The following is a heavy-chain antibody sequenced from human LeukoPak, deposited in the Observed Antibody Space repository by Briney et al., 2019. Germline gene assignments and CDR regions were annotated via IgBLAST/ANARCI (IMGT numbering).Heavy chain of an antibody. CDR2: IKQDGSDK. J-gene: IGHJ3*02. V-gene: IGHV3-7*05. Sequence: GGSLRLSCAASGLTFSSFWMSWVRQAPGKGLEWVANIKQDGSDKYYVDSVKGRFTISRDNAKNSLYLQMNSLRAEDTAVYYCARDAGDGAFDIWGQGTMVTVSS. CDR3: ARDAGDGAFDI. CDR1: GLTFSSFW. D-gene: IGHD7-27*01.